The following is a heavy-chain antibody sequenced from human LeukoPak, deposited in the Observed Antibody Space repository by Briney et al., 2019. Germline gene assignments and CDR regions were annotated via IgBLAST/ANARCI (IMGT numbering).Heavy chain of an antibody. CDR2: ISHDGSNK. D-gene: IGHD1-1*01. CDR1: AFTFSGYS. J-gene: IGHJ3*02. Sequence: GGSLRLSCVVSAFTFSGYSMHWVRQAPGKGLEWVAFISHDGSNKYCADSLKGRFTISRDNSKNTLFLQMNSLRPEDTAVYYCARVGYDYNWNDAFDIWGQGTMVTVSS. CDR3: ARVGYDYNWNDAFDI. V-gene: IGHV3-30*04.